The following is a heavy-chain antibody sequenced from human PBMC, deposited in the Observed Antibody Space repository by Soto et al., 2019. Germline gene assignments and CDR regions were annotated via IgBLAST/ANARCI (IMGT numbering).Heavy chain of an antibody. CDR1: GFTFDDYA. CDR3: AKGMTGVLTGTFDY. V-gene: IGHV3-9*01. D-gene: IGHD3-9*01. J-gene: IGHJ4*02. Sequence: EVQLVESGGGLVQPGRSLRLSCAASGFTFDDYAIHWVRQAPGKGLEWVSGISWNSGSIGYADSVKGRFTISRDNAKNSLYLQMNSLRAEDTALYYCAKGMTGVLTGTFDYWGQGTLVTVSS. CDR2: ISWNSGSI.